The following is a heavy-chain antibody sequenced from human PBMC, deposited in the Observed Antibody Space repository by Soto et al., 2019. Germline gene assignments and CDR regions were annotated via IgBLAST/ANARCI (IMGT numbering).Heavy chain of an antibody. J-gene: IGHJ4*02. CDR2: INPNGGIT. D-gene: IGHD5-18*01. CDR3: ATSVNSAMAFDY. V-gene: IGHV1-46*01. CDR1: GYTFTHYY. Sequence: ASVKVSCKASGYTFTHYYIHWVRQAPGQGLEWMGIINPNGGITTYAQKFRAGFSMTRDTSTSTVYLELSSLRSEDSAVYYCATSVNSAMAFDYWGQGTLVTVSS.